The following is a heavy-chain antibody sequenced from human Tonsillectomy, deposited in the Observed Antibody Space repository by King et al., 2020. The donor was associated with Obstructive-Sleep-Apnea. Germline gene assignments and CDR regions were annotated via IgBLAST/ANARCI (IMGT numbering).Heavy chain of an antibody. J-gene: IGHJ6*02. Sequence: VQLVESGGGLVQPGGSLRLSCAASGFTVSSKYMSGVRQAPWKGLEWGAVIYAGGRTYYADAVKGRFTISRDNSKNTVYLQMKSLRAEDTAVYFCARDLVMDVWGQGTTVTVSS. V-gene: IGHV3-66*01. CDR1: GFTVSSKY. CDR2: IYAGGRT. CDR3: ARDLVMDV. D-gene: IGHD2-8*02.